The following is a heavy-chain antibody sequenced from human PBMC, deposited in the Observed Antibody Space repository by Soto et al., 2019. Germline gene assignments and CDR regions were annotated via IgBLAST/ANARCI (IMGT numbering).Heavy chain of an antibody. D-gene: IGHD3-22*01. CDR2: IYYSGST. CDR3: ASGYSSSFEP. J-gene: IGHJ5*02. Sequence: SETLSLTCTVSGGSISSYYWIWIRQPPGKGLEWIGYIYYSGSTNYNPSLKSRVTISVDTSKNQFSLKLSSVTAADTAVYYCASGYSSSFEPWGQGTLVTVSS. CDR1: GGSISSYY. V-gene: IGHV4-59*01.